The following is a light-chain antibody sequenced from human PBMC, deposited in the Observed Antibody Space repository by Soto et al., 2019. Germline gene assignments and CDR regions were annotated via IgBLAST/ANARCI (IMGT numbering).Light chain of an antibody. J-gene: IGLJ2*01. CDR2: EVS. V-gene: IGLV2-14*01. CDR1: SSDVGGYNY. CDR3: SSYTSSSTLV. Sequence: QSALTQPASVSGSPGQSITISCTGTSSDVGGYNYVSWYQQHPGKAPNLMIYEVSNRPSGVSNRFSGSKSGNTDSLTISGLQAEDEADYYCSSYTSSSTLVFGGGTKVTVL.